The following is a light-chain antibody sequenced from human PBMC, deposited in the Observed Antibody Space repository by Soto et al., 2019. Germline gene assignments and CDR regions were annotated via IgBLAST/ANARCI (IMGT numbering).Light chain of an antibody. Sequence: DIVMTQSPDSLAVSLGERATINCKSSQSVLHSSSTKRYLAWYQQKPGQPPKLLIYWASTRESGVPDRFSGSGSGTDFTLTISSLQAEDAAVYYCQQYYGTTTFGQGTKVEIK. J-gene: IGKJ1*01. CDR1: QSVLHSSSTKRY. CDR2: WAS. CDR3: QQYYGTTT. V-gene: IGKV4-1*01.